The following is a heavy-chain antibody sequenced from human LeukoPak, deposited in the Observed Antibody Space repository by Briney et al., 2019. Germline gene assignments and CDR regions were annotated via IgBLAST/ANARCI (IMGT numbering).Heavy chain of an antibody. J-gene: IGHJ4*02. CDR3: AKNWEPLLHDY. CDR1: GFIFSHYW. CDR2: IKEDGSEE. Sequence: QTGGSLRLSCAASGFIFSHYWVSWVRQAPGKGLEWVANIKEDGSEEYYVDSVKGRFTISRDNVKNSLHLQMNSLRVEDTAVYYCAKNWEPLLHDYWGRGTLVTVSS. D-gene: IGHD1-26*01. V-gene: IGHV3-7*01.